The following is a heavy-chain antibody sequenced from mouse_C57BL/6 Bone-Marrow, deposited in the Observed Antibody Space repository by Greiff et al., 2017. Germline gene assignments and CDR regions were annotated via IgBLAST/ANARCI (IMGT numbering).Heavy chain of an antibody. Sequence: QVQLKESGAELVRPGASVTLSCKASGYTFTDYEMHWVKQTPVHGLEWIGAIDPETGGTAYNQKFKGKAILTADKSSSTAYMELRSLTSEDSAVYYCTRGLYDGYYGYFDVWGTGTTVTVSA. V-gene: IGHV1-15*01. D-gene: IGHD2-3*01. CDR3: TRGLYDGYYGYFDV. CDR1: GYTFTDYE. J-gene: IGHJ1*03. CDR2: IDPETGGT.